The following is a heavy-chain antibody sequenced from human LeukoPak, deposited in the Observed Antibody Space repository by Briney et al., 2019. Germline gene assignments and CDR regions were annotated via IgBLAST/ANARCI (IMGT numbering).Heavy chain of an antibody. J-gene: IGHJ4*02. D-gene: IGHD6-19*01. CDR1: GGTFSSYA. V-gene: IGHV1-69*13. Sequence: SVKVSCKASGGTFSSYAISWVRQAPGQGLEWMGGIIPIFGTANHAQKFQGRVTITADESTSTAYMELSSLRPEDTAVYYCARAGRAVAGLGIDYWGQGTLVTVSS. CDR2: IIPIFGTA. CDR3: ARAGRAVAGLGIDY.